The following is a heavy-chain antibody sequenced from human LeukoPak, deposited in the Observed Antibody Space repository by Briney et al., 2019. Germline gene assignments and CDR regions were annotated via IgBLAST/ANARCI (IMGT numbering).Heavy chain of an antibody. CDR1: GFTFRSYA. CDR3: AKEQGFRSYYRD. Sequence: GGSLRLSCAASGFTFRSYAMNWVRQAPGRGLEWVSYISTTGSTIYYADSVKGRFTISRDNSKNTLYLQMNSLRAEDTAVYYCAKEQGFRSYYRDWGQGTLVTVSS. CDR2: ISTTGSTI. D-gene: IGHD1-26*01. J-gene: IGHJ4*02. V-gene: IGHV3-23*01.